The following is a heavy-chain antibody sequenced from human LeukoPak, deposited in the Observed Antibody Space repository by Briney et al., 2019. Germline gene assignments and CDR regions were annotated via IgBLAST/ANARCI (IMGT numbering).Heavy chain of an antibody. Sequence: GGSLRLSCAASGFTFSNPWMSWVRQAPGKGLEWVGRIKSKTDGGTTDYAAPVKGRFTISRDDSKNTLYLQMNSLKTEDTAVYYCTTGSPLWYDTDYWGQGTLVTVSS. CDR1: GFTFSNPW. J-gene: IGHJ4*02. CDR3: TTGSPLWYDTDY. D-gene: IGHD2-21*01. CDR2: IKSKTDGGTT. V-gene: IGHV3-15*01.